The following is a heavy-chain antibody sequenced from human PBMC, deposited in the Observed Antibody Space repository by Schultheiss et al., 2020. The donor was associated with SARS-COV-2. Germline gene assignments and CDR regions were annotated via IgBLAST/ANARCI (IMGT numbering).Heavy chain of an antibody. CDR2: IIPIFGTA. CDR3: ASYGPLLDYYYYGMDV. Sequence: SVKVSCKVSGYTLTELSMHWVRQAPGQGLEWMGGIIPIFGTANYAQKFQGRVTITADESTSTAYMELSSLRSEDTAVYYCASYGPLLDYYYYGMDVWGQGTTVTVSS. J-gene: IGHJ6*02. CDR1: GYTLTELS. D-gene: IGHD3-10*01. V-gene: IGHV1-69*13.